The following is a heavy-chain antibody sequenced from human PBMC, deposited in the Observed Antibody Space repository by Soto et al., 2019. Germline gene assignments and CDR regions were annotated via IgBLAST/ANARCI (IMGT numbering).Heavy chain of an antibody. D-gene: IGHD3-3*01. Sequence: ASVKVSCKASGYTFTSYGISWVRQAPGQGLEWMGWISAYNGNTNYAQKLQGRVTMTTDTSTSTAYMELRSLRSDDTAVYYCARDYSAITIFGVVRDAFDIWGQGTMVTVSS. CDR2: ISAYNGNT. J-gene: IGHJ3*02. CDR3: ARDYSAITIFGVVRDAFDI. CDR1: GYTFTSYG. V-gene: IGHV1-18*01.